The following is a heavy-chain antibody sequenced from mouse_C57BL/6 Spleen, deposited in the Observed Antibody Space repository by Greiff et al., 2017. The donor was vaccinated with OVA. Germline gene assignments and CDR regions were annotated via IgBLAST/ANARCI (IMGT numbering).Heavy chain of an antibody. J-gene: IGHJ2*01. D-gene: IGHD2-3*01. CDR2: INPSSGYT. V-gene: IGHV1-4*01. CDR3: ARKGIYDGYSFDY. Sequence: QVQLQQSGAELARPGASVKMSCKASGYTFTSYTMHWVKQRPGQGLEWIGYINPSSGYTKYNQKFKDKATLTADKSSSTAYMQLSSLTSEDSSVYDCARKGIYDGYSFDYWGQGTTLTVSS. CDR1: GYTFTSYT.